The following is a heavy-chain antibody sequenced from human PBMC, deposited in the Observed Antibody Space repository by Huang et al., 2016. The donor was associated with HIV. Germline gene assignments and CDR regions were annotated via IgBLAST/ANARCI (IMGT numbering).Heavy chain of an antibody. J-gene: IGHJ3*02. CDR2: ISKDGSNN. Sequence: QVQLVESGGGVVQPGRSLRLSCAASGFPFNNHAMHWVRQAAGKGRDWGACISKDGSNNDYADSVKGRFTISRDSSKSTLFLHMTSLRTEDTAVYYCARAKDTWDAYDIWGQGTMVIVSS. D-gene: IGHD5-18*01. CDR3: ARAKDTWDAYDI. V-gene: IGHV3-30-3*01. CDR1: GFPFNNHA.